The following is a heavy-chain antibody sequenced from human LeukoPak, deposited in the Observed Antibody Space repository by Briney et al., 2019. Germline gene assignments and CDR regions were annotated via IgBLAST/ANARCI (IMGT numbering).Heavy chain of an antibody. J-gene: IGHJ6*04. CDR3: ARGERFLEDV. CDR1: GGSISSGDYY. Sequence: SETLSLTCTVSGGSISSGDYYWSWIRRPPGKGLEWIGYIYYSGSTYYNPSLKSRVTISVDTSKSQFSLKLSSVTAADTAVYYCARGERFLEDVWGKGTTVTVSS. CDR2: IYYSGST. D-gene: IGHD3-3*01. V-gene: IGHV4-30-4*01.